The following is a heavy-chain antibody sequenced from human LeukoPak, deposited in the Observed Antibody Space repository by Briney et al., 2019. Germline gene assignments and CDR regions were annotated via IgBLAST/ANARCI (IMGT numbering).Heavy chain of an antibody. D-gene: IGHD3-10*01. V-gene: IGHV3-11*01. CDR3: ARDLYGSGYMDV. CDR1: GFTFSDYY. CDR2: ISSSGSSM. J-gene: IGHJ6*03. Sequence: PGGSLRLSCAAPGFTFSDYYMSWIRQAPGKGLEWVSYISSSGSSMYYVVSVKGRFTISRDNAKNSLYLQMDSLRAEDTAVYYCARDLYGSGYMDVWGKGATVSVSS.